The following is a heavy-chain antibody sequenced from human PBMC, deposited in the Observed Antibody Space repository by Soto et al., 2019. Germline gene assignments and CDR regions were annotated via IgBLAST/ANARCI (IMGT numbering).Heavy chain of an antibody. V-gene: IGHV3-74*01. Sequence: EVQLVESGGGLVQPGGSLRLSCAASGFSFSTYKMHWVRQAPGKGLVWVSRINGDGSVTNYADSLKGRFTISRDNAKNTLYLQMDSLRAEDTAVYYCARAGPASSYSYTLDVWGQGTKVTVSS. CDR1: GFSFSTYK. D-gene: IGHD3-16*01. CDR3: ARAGPASSYSYTLDV. J-gene: IGHJ6*02. CDR2: INGDGSVT.